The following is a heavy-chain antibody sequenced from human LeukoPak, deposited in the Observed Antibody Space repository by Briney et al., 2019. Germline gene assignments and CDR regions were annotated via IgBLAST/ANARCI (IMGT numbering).Heavy chain of an antibody. D-gene: IGHD3-10*01. V-gene: IGHV1-2*06. CDR2: INPNSGGT. J-gene: IGHJ5*02. CDR1: GYTFTGYY. CDR3: ARDRYGSGIGWFDA. Sequence: ASVKVSCKASGYTFTGYYMHWVRQAPGQGLEWMGRINPNSGGTNYAQKFQGRVTMTRDTSISTAYMELSGLRSDDTAVYYCARDRYGSGIGWFDAWGQGTLVTVSS.